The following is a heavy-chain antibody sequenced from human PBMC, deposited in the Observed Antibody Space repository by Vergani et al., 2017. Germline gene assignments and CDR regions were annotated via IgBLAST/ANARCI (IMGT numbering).Heavy chain of an antibody. J-gene: IGHJ4*02. D-gene: IGHD1-1*01. V-gene: IGHV3-30*18. CDR1: GFSFGSYG. Sequence: QVQLVESGGNVVQSGTSLRLSCAASGFSFGSYGMHWVRQSPGKGLEWVAVISNDGGNKYYADSVKGRFTIYKDNTKNMVFLDMRSLTADDTAVYYCAKDRVPDNRWNFDYWGQGTLVTVSS. CDR2: ISNDGGNK. CDR3: AKDRVPDNRWNFDY.